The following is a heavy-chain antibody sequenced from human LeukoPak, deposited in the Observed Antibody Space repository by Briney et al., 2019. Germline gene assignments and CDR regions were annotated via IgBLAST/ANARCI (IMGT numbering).Heavy chain of an antibody. CDR3: ARAIPDPYYDSSGYLLNDAFDI. CDR1: GGSFSGYY. V-gene: IGHV4-34*01. J-gene: IGHJ3*02. D-gene: IGHD3-22*01. CDR2: INHSGST. Sequence: PSETLSLTCAVYGGSFSGYYWSWIRQPPGKGLEWIGEINHSGSTYYNPSLKSRVTISVDRSKNQFSLKLSSVTAADTAVYYCARAIPDPYYDSSGYLLNDAFDIWGQGTMVTVSS.